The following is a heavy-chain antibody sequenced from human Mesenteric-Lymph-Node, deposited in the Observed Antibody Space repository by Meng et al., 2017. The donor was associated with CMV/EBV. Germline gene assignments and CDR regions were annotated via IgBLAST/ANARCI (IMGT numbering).Heavy chain of an antibody. CDR3: ARGEGYTYTYRNDY. D-gene: IGHD5-18*01. J-gene: IGHJ4*02. V-gene: IGHV1-69*04. Sequence: KGSGNNLNNHGIRRGGQGPGKGPGGEGKINPGLEIKNYAQKVQGRVTITADKSTSTAYMELSSLRSEDTAVYYCARGEGYTYTYRNDYWGQGTLVTVSS. CDR2: INPGLEIK. CDR1: GNNLNNHG.